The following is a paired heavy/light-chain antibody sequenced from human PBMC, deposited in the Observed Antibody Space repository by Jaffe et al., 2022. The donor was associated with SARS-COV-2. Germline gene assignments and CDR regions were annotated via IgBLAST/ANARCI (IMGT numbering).Heavy chain of an antibody. CDR3: AKDIRPGGMQLWTYFDS. V-gene: IGHV3-9*01. J-gene: IGHJ4*02. CDR2: ISWNSGSV. Sequence: EVQLVESGGDLVQPGWSLRLSCAVSGFTFDDYAMHWVRQAPGKGLEWVSGISWNSGSVAYADSVKGRFTISRDNAKNSLYLQMNSLRPEDTAFYYCAKDIRPGGMQLWTYFDSWGQGTLVTVSS. CDR1: GFTFDDYA. D-gene: IGHD5-18*01.
Light chain of an antibody. CDR1: SSNIGNNY. CDR2: DNN. Sequence: QSVLTQPPSMSAAPGQKVTISCFGSSSNIGNNYVSWYQQLPGTAPKLLIYDNNKRPLGIPDRFSGSKSGTSATLGITGLQTGDEADYYCGTWDSSLSGGVFGGGTKVTVL. J-gene: IGLJ3*02. V-gene: IGLV1-51*01. CDR3: GTWDSSLSGGV.